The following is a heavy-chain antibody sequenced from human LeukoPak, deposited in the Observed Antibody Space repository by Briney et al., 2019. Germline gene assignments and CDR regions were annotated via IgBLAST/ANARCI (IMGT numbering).Heavy chain of an antibody. CDR2: INPNSGGT. Sequence: VSVKVSCKASGYTFTGYYMHWVRQAPGQGLEWMGWINPNSGGTNYAQKFQGRVTMTRDTSISTAYMELSRLRSDDTAVYYCARDLPQWRAPGDYWGQGTLVTVSS. CDR3: ARDLPQWRAPGDY. V-gene: IGHV1-2*02. D-gene: IGHD6-19*01. CDR1: GYTFTGYY. J-gene: IGHJ4*02.